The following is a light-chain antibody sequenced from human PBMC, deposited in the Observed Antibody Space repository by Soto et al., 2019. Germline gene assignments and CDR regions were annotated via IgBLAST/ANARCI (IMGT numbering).Light chain of an antibody. CDR1: QSVSSSY. J-gene: IGKJ4*01. V-gene: IGKV3-20*01. Sequence: EIVLTQSPGTLSLSPGERATLSCRASQSVSSSYLAWYQQKPGKAPRLLIYGASSRATGIPDRFSGSGSGTDFTLIISRLEPEDFAVYYCQQYGSSPALTFGGGTKVEIK. CDR2: GAS. CDR3: QQYGSSPALT.